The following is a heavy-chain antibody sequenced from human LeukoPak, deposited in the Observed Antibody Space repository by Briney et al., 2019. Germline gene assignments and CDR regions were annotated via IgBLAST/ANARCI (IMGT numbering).Heavy chain of an antibody. D-gene: IGHD5-18*01. CDR1: GGTFSSYA. V-gene: IGHV1-69*05. CDR2: IIPIFGTT. J-gene: IGHJ3*02. Sequence: SVKVSCKASGGTFSSYAISWVRQAPGQGLEWMGGIIPIFGTTNYAQKFQGRVTITTDESTSTVYMELISLRSEDTAVYYCARDHTAIGGNTFDIWGQGTMVTVSS. CDR3: ARDHTAIGGNTFDI.